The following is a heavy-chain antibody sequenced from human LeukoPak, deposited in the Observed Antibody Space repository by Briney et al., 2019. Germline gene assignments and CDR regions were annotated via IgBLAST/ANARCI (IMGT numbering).Heavy chain of an antibody. CDR3: ARDSAGNVIDH. V-gene: IGHV3-48*04. CDR1: GFTFSDFW. CDR2: ISSSSSII. D-gene: IGHD3-16*01. Sequence: PGGSLRLSCAASGFTFSDFWMHWVRQAPGKGLEWISHISSSSSIIFYADSVGGRFTISRDNAKNSLYLQMNSLRAEDTAVYYCARDSAGNVIDHWGQGTLVTVSS. J-gene: IGHJ4*02.